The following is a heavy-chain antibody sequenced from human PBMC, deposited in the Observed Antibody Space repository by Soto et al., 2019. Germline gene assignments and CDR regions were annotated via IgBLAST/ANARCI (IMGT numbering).Heavy chain of an antibody. Sequence: EVQLAESGGGLVQPGGSLRLSCAASGFTFSDHYMDWVRQGPGKGLEWVGRSRDKVYSHTTEYAGSVKGRFTISRGDSENALYLQMNSLNTEDTAVYYCARGVVSTGYFDDWGQGTLVTVSS. CDR3: ARGVVSTGYFDD. D-gene: IGHD5-12*01. J-gene: IGHJ4*02. CDR2: SRDKVYSHTT. V-gene: IGHV3-72*01. CDR1: GFTFSDHY.